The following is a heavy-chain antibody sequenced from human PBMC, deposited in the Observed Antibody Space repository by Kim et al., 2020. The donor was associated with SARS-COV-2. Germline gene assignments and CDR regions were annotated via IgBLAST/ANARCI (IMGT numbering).Heavy chain of an antibody. CDR1: GGSISSSSYY. CDR3: ARHSHSRIRDWDYYDSSGYYYPDY. Sequence: SETLSLTCTVSGGSISSSSYYWGWIRQPPGKGLEWIGSIYYSGSTYYNPSLKSRVTISVDTSKNQFSLKLSSVTAADTAVYYCARHSHSRIRDWDYYDSSGYYYPDYWGQGTLVTVSS. CDR2: IYYSGST. D-gene: IGHD3-22*01. V-gene: IGHV4-39*01. J-gene: IGHJ4*02.